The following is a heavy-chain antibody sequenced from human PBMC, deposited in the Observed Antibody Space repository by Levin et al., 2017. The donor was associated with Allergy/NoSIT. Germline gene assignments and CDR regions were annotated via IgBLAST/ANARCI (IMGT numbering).Heavy chain of an antibody. CDR3: ARSTPGNILNG. Sequence: QAGGSLRLSCAASGFIFSDDYMDWVRQAPGKGLEWIGRIRPKVNSYTTEYAASVKGRFTVSRDDSKNSLYLQMNSLKTEDTAVYYCARSTPGNILNGWGQGTLVTVSS. V-gene: IGHV3-72*01. J-gene: IGHJ4*02. CDR1: GFIFSDDY. D-gene: IGHD3-9*01. CDR2: IRPKVNSYTT.